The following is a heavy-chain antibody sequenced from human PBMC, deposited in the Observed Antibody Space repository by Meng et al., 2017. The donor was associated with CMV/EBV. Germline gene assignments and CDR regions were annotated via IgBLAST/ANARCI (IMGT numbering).Heavy chain of an antibody. CDR1: GFTFSDYY. D-gene: IGHD6-19*01. CDR2: VNSNNDAT. V-gene: IGHV1-2*02. J-gene: IGHJ4*02. CDR3: VRSSGWSLFDY. Sequence: QGHLGQSGAEMKKPGASVKVSCTTSGFTFSDYYIHWVRQAPGQGLEWMGWVNSNNDATNYARKFQGRVSMTRDTSISTAHMELSRLMSDDTAVYYCVRSSGWSLFDYWGQGTLVTVSS.